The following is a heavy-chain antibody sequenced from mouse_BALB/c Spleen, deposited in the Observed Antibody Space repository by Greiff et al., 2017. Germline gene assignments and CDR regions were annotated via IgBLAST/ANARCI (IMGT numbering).Heavy chain of an antibody. CDR1: GFTFSSYA. Sequence: EVQVVESGGGLVKPGGSLKLSCAASGFTFSSYAMSWVRQSPEKRLEWVAEISSGGSYTYYPDTVTGRFTISRDNAKNTLYLEMSSLRSEDTAMYYCARDTRFAYWGQGTLVTVSA. CDR2: ISSGGSYT. V-gene: IGHV5-9-4*01. J-gene: IGHJ3*01. CDR3: ARDTRFAY.